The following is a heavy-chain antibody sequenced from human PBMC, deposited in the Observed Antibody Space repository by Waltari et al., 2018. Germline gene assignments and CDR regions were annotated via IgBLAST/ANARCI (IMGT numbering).Heavy chain of an antibody. CDR1: GGSFSGYY. CDR3: ARPGRQWLSGTRSFFDY. CDR2: INHSGST. D-gene: IGHD6-19*01. J-gene: IGHJ4*02. Sequence: QVQLQQWGAGLLKPSETLSLTCAVYGGSFSGYYWSWIRQPPGKGLEWIGEINHSGSTNYNPSLKSRVTISVDTSKNQFSLKLSSVTAADTAVYYCARPGRQWLSGTRSFFDYWGQGTLVIVSS. V-gene: IGHV4-34*01.